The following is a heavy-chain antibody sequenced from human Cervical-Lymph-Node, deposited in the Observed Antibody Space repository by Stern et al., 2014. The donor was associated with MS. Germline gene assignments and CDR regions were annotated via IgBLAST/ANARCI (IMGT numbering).Heavy chain of an antibody. CDR2: FIHSGSRT. J-gene: IGHJ4*02. CDR1: GYTFNRYY. Sequence: QMQLVQSGAAVRKPGASVKISCEASGYTFNRYYIHWVRQPLGQGLEWVALFIHSGSRTTYAQRFQGRVTVTGDTSTSTVYMELTGLKSEDTAVYYCARVLSLATSDSWGQGTLVVVSS. V-gene: IGHV1-46*02. CDR3: ARVLSLATSDS. D-gene: IGHD1-1*01.